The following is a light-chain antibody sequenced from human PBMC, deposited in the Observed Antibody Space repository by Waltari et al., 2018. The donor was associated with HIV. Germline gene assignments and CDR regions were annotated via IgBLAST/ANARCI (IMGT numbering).Light chain of an antibody. V-gene: IGKV3-20*01. CDR3: QHHDDSPPWT. Sequence: EIVLTNSTNSLSLSPGERTTLSYRTSQSVSSRQLAWYQPRPGQSPRHLISDPFTRATGVPDRFRGSGSGTDFILTTSRLEPEDSAVYFCQHHDDSPPWTFGQGTKVEIK. J-gene: IGKJ1*01. CDR2: DPF. CDR1: QSVSSRQ.